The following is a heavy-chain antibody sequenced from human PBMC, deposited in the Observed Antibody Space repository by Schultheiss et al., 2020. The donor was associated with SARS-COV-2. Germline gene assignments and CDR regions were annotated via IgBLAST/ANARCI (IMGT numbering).Heavy chain of an antibody. V-gene: IGHV3-73*01. CDR3: TSNRAVAADY. CDR2: IRSRANSYAT. J-gene: IGHJ4*02. D-gene: IGHD6-19*01. CDR1: GFTFSDYY. Sequence: GGSLRLSCAASGFTFSDYYMSWIRQASGKGLEWVGRIRSRANSYATTYAASVKGRFTISRDDSKNTAYLQMNSLKTEDTAVYYCTSNRAVAADYWGQGTLVTVSS.